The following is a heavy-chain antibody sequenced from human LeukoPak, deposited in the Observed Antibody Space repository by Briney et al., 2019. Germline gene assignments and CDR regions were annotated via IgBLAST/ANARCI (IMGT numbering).Heavy chain of an antibody. Sequence: SETLSLTCTVSGGSISGSNYYWGWIRQPPGKGLEWIGSMFYSGSTYYNPSFKSRVTISGDTSKNLFSLKLSSVTAADTAVYYCATGRNLEAYEIWGQGTMVTVSS. CDR2: MFYSGST. J-gene: IGHJ3*02. V-gene: IGHV4-39*01. CDR1: GGSISGSNYY. CDR3: ATGRNLEAYEI. D-gene: IGHD4-23*01.